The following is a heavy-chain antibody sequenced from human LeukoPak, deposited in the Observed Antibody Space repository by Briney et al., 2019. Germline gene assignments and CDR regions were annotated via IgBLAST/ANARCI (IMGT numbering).Heavy chain of an antibody. D-gene: IGHD3-22*01. CDR2: IYYSGST. CDR3: ARGIGYYSDYYMDV. V-gene: IGHV4-39*07. J-gene: IGHJ6*03. Sequence: SETLSLTCTVSGGSISSSSYYWGWIRQPPGKGLEWIGSIYYSGSTYYNPSLKSRVTISVDTSKNQFSLKLSSVTAADTAVYYCARGIGYYSDYYMDVWGKGTTVTVSS. CDR1: GGSISSSSYY.